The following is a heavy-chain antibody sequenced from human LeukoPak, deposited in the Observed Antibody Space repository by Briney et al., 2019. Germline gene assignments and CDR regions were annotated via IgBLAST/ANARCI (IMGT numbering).Heavy chain of an antibody. D-gene: IGHD3-10*01. V-gene: IGHV3-21*01. Sequence: PGGSLRPSCAASGFTFSSYSMNWVRQAPGKGLEWVSSISSSSSYIYYADSVKGRFTISRDNAKNSLYLQMNSLRAEDTAVYYCARDRENYGSGSYSHWGQGTLVTVSS. J-gene: IGHJ4*02. CDR1: GFTFSSYS. CDR3: ARDRENYGSGSYSH. CDR2: ISSSSSYI.